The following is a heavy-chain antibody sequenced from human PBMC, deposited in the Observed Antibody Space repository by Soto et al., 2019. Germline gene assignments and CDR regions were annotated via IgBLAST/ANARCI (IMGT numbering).Heavy chain of an antibody. CDR3: ARYYDILIGLIDY. J-gene: IGHJ4*02. CDR2: IYYSGST. V-gene: IGHV4-59*01. D-gene: IGHD3-9*01. Sequence: SETLSLTCTVSGGSISSYYWSWIRQPPGKGLEWIGYIYYSGSTNYNPSLKSRVTISVDTSKNQFSLKLSSVTAADTAVYYCARYYDILIGLIDYWGQGTLVTVSS. CDR1: GGSISSYY.